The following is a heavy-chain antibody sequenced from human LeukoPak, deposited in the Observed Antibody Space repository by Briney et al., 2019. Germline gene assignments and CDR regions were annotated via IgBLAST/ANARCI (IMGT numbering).Heavy chain of an antibody. CDR1: GGSISSSSYY. CDR2: IYYSGST. V-gene: IGHV4-39*07. CDR3: ARVGSGWFLFDY. Sequence: PSETLSLTCTVSGGSISSSSYYWGWIRQPPGKGLEWIGSIYYSGSTYYNPSLKSRVTISVDTSKNQSSLKLSSVTAADTAVYYCARVGSGWFLFDYWGQGTLVTVSS. D-gene: IGHD6-19*01. J-gene: IGHJ4*02.